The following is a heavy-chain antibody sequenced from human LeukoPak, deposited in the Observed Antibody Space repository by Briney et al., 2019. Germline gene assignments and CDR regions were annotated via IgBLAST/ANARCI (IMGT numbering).Heavy chain of an antibody. J-gene: IGHJ4*02. CDR1: GFTFSTYA. D-gene: IGHD6-6*01. V-gene: IGHV3-23*01. Sequence: GGSLRLSYTASGFTFSTYAMSWVRQAPGKGLEWFSAITGGGDDTYYADSVKGQFTISRDNSKNTLYLQMNSLRVEDTAVYCCAKGSNSSRPYYFDYWGQGALVTVSS. CDR2: ITGGGDDT. CDR3: AKGSNSSRPYYFDY.